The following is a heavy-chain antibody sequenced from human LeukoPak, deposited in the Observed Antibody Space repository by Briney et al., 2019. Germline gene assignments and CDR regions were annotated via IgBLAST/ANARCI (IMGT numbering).Heavy chain of an antibody. CDR2: IGASGEST. Sequence: GGSLRLSCAASGFTFSVAAMTWVRQAPGKGLEWVSLIGASGESTYYADSVKGRFTISRDNSKNTLSLQMNSLRVEDTAMYFCAKDIQLSTWGRGTMVTVSS. CDR1: GFTFSVAA. V-gene: IGHV3-23*01. CDR3: AKDIQLST. D-gene: IGHD5-24*01. J-gene: IGHJ3*01.